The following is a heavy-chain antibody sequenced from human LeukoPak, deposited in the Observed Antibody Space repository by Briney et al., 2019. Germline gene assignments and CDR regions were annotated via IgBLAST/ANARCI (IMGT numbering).Heavy chain of an antibody. D-gene: IGHD1-26*01. CDR3: ARPRGSGSCHYFDY. Sequence: SETLSLTCTVSGGSISSSSYYWGWIRQPPGKGLEWIGSIYYSGSTYYNPSLKSRVTISVDTSKNQFSLKLSPVTAADTAVYYCARPRGSGSCHYFDYWGQGTLVTVSS. V-gene: IGHV4-39*01. J-gene: IGHJ4*02. CDR1: GGSISSSSYY. CDR2: IYYSGST.